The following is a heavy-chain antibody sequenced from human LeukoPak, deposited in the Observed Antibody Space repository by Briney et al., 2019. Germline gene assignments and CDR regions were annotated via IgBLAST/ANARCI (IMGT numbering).Heavy chain of an antibody. CDR2: IYYSGST. CDR1: GGSISSYY. D-gene: IGHD4-17*01. Sequence: ASETLSLTCTVSGGSISSYYWSWIRQPPGKGLEWIGYIYYSGSTNYNPSLKSRVTISVDTSKNQFSLKLSSVTAADTAVYYRARDQRGRVTKKSYYYYYMDVWGKGTTVTVSS. V-gene: IGHV4-59*01. CDR3: ARDQRGRVTKKSYYYYYMDV. J-gene: IGHJ6*03.